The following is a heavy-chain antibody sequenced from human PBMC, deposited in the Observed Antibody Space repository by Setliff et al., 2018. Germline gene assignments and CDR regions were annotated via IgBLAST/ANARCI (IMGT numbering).Heavy chain of an antibody. V-gene: IGHV4-34*01. D-gene: IGHD1-26*01. CDR2: INHSGST. CDR3: ARDNTILGATDY. J-gene: IGHJ4*02. CDR1: GGSFSNYY. Sequence: SETLSLTCTVYGGSFSNYYWSWIRQPPGKGLEWIGEINHSGSTNYNSSLTSRVTISVDTSKNQFSLKLSSVTAADTAVYFCARDNTILGATDYWGQGTLVTVSS.